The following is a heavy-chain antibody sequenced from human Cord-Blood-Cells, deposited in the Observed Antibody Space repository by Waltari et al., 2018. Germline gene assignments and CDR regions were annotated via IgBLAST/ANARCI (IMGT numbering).Heavy chain of an antibody. Sequence: QLQLQESGPGLVKPSETLSLTCTVSGGSISSSSYYWGWIRQPPGKGLEWIGSIYYSGPTYFNPALKSRVPISVDTSKNQFSLKLSSVTAADTAVYYCAKHVSTTVTKRCAFDIWGQGTMVTVSS. J-gene: IGHJ3*02. D-gene: IGHD4-17*01. CDR3: AKHVSTTVTKRCAFDI. CDR2: IYYSGPT. CDR1: GGSISSSSYY. V-gene: IGHV4-39*01.